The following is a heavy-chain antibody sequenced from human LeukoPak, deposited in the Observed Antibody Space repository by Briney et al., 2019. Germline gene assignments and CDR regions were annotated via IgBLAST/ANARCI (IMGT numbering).Heavy chain of an antibody. J-gene: IGHJ3*02. CDR3: ARDWGYYYGSGSYSQYDAFDI. CDR2: IYTSGST. D-gene: IGHD3-10*01. CDR1: GGSISSGSYY. V-gene: IGHV4-61*02. Sequence: SETLSLTCTVSGGSISSGSYYWSWIRQPAGKGLEWIGRIYTSGSTSYNPSLKSRVTISVDTSKNQFSLKLSSVTAADTAVYYCARDWGYYYGSGSYSQYDAFDIWGQGTMVTVSS.